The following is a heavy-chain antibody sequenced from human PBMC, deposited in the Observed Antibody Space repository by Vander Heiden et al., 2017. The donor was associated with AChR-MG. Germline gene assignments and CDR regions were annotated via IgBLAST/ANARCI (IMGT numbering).Heavy chain of an antibody. V-gene: IGHV3-30*18. CDR2: ISYDGSNK. Sequence: QVQLVESGGGVVQPGRSLRLSCAAPGFTFSSYGMHWVRQAPGKGLEWVAVISYDGSNKYYADSVKGRFTISRDNSKNTLYLQMNSLRAEDTAVYYCAKGSEWFVYYYYMDVWGKGTTGTVSS. CDR3: AKGSEWFVYYYYMDV. CDR1: GFTFSSYG. D-gene: IGHD3-3*01. J-gene: IGHJ6*03.